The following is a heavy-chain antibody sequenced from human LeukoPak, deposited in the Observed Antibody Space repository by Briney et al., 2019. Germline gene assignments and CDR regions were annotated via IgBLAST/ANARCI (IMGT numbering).Heavy chain of an antibody. D-gene: IGHD3-22*01. CDR1: GFTFSSYG. J-gene: IGHJ4*02. CDR2: ISGNSGGT. CDR3: AKCAGNGYRFATDY. V-gene: IGHV3-23*01. Sequence: PGGSLRLSCAASGFTFSSYGMSWVRQAPGKGLERVSSISGNSGGTYYAESVKGRFTISRDDFKNTLYLQMNSLRVEDTAVYYCAKCAGNGYRFATDYWGQGTPVTVSS.